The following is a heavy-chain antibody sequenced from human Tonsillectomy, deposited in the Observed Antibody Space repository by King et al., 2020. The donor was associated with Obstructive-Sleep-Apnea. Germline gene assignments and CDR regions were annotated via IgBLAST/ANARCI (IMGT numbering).Heavy chain of an antibody. Sequence: VQLQQWGAGLLKPSETLSLTCAVYGGSFSAYYWGWIRQPPGKGLEWIGEINHRGNTNCNPSLKSRVAISVDTSRNQFSLKLHSVTAADTAVYYCARVLGAAGPDYYFDYWGQGTLVTVSS. J-gene: IGHJ4*02. CDR1: GGSFSAYY. V-gene: IGHV4-34*01. CDR2: INHRGNT. CDR3: ARVLGAAGPDYYFDY. D-gene: IGHD2-15*01.